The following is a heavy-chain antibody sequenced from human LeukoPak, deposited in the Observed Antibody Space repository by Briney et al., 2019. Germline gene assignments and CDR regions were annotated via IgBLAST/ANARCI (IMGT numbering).Heavy chain of an antibody. Sequence: GGSLRLSCAASGFTFSSYAMTWVRQAPGKGLEWVSAISGSGDSAYYADSVKGRFTISRDNSKNTLYLQMDGLGAESTAVYYCAKFSGSYYYYYAMDVWGQGTTVTVSS. CDR2: ISGSGDSA. CDR3: AKFSGSYYYYYAMDV. CDR1: GFTFSSYA. V-gene: IGHV3-23*01. J-gene: IGHJ6*02. D-gene: IGHD1-26*01.